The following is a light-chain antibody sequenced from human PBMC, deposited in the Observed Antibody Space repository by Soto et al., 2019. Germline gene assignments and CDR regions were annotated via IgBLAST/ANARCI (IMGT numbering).Light chain of an antibody. Sequence: DIQMTQSPSTLSASVGDRVTITCRASQSISRWLAWYQQKSGKAPKFLIYDASSLESGVPSRFSGSGSGTEFTLTISTLQPDDFANYYCQQYSTYTPRTFGQGTKVDIX. J-gene: IGKJ1*01. V-gene: IGKV1-5*01. CDR2: DAS. CDR3: QQYSTYTPRT. CDR1: QSISRW.